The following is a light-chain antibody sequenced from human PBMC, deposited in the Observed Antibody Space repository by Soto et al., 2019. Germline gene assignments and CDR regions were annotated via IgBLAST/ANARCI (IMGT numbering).Light chain of an antibody. CDR3: QQCYKMPS. V-gene: IGKV1-39*01. CDR1: RNVSIY. Sequence: EIPLTQSPSSLAASVGDRLTLTCRASRNVSIYLNWYQHKPGKGPTLLIHATSNLQIGGPSRFSGSGSGTEFTLTISSLEPEDFGTDYCQQCYKMPSFGQGTRLVIK. J-gene: IGKJ5*01. CDR2: ATS.